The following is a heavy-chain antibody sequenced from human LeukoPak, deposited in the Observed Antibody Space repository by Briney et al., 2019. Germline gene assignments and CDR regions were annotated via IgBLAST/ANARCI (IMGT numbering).Heavy chain of an antibody. Sequence: RASVKVSCKASGYTFTSYDINWVRQATGQGLEWMGWMNPNSGNTGYAQKFQGRVTITRNTSIGTAYMELSSLRSEDTAVYYCARGLLTGRDPRAPNHGAYYYYYMDVWGKGTTVTVSS. D-gene: IGHD2-8*02. CDR3: ARGLLTGRDPRAPNHGAYYYYYMDV. CDR2: MNPNSGNT. V-gene: IGHV1-8*03. J-gene: IGHJ6*03. CDR1: GYTFTSYD.